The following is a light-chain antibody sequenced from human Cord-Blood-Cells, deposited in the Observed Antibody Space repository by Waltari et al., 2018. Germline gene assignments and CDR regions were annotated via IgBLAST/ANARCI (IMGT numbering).Light chain of an antibody. J-gene: IGKJ2*03. V-gene: IGKV1-39*01. CDR2: AAS. CDR3: QQSYSTLYS. CDR1: QSMSSY. Sequence: DIQTAHSQSQLSASVGARVTITCRASQSMSSYLNWYQQQPGKAPKLLIYAASSLQSGVPSRFSGSGSGTDFTLTISSLQPEDFATYYCQQSYSTLYSFGQGTKLEIK.